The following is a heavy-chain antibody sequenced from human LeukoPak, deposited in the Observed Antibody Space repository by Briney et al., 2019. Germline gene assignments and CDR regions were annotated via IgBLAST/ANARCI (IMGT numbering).Heavy chain of an antibody. V-gene: IGHV3-53*01. CDR3: ARDQLGGYCISTNCYTSFYY. D-gene: IGHD2-2*02. CDR1: GFSVSSNY. J-gene: IGHJ4*02. CDR2: FYSGGHT. Sequence: GGSLRLSCVDSGFSVSSNYLSWVRQAPGKGLEWVSVFYSGGHTYYADSVRGRFTVSRDNSKNTLYLQMNSLRAEDTAVYYCARDQLGGYCISTNCYTSFYYWGRGTLVTVSS.